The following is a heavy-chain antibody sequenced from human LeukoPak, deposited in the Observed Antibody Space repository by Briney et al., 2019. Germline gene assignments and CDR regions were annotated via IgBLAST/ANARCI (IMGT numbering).Heavy chain of an antibody. Sequence: PGVSLRLSCAASGFTFSTDWMSWVRQAPGKGLEWVANIKEDGSEKYYGDSVKGRFTISRDNAKNSLYLQMNSLRAEDTAVYYCARDSSGYQWGQGTLVTVSS. CDR2: IKEDGSEK. CDR3: ARDSSGYQ. CDR1: GFTFSTDW. V-gene: IGHV3-7*01. J-gene: IGHJ4*02. D-gene: IGHD3-22*01.